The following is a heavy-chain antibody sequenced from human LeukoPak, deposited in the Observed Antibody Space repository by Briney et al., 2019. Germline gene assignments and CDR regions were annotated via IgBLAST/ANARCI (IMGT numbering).Heavy chain of an antibody. CDR2: INPDSGGT. D-gene: IGHD1-14*01. V-gene: IGHV1-2*02. J-gene: IGHJ4*02. Sequence: ASVKVSCKASGYTFTGCSMHWVRQAPGQGLECMGWINPDSGGTIYGQRFQGRVTMTRDTSISTAYMELSRLRSDDTAVYYCARVAGISPADYWGQGTLVTVSS. CDR3: ARVAGISPADY. CDR1: GYTFTGCS.